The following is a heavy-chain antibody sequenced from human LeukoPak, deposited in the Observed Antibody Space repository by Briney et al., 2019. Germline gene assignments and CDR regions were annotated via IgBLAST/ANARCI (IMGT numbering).Heavy chain of an antibody. CDR2: ISGNADNT. CDR3: AKVWGEWFPIHYFKN. Sequence: GASLRLSCAASGFTFSSYAMSWVRQAPGKGLEWVSTISGNADNTYYADSVKGRFTISRDNSRNTLYLQMNSLRAEDTAVYFCAKVWGEWFPIHYFKNWGQGPLVTVSS. CDR1: GFTFSSYA. J-gene: IGHJ4*02. D-gene: IGHD3-3*01. V-gene: IGHV3-23*01.